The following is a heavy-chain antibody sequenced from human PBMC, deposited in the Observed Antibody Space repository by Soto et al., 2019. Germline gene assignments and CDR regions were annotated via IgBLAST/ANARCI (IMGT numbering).Heavy chain of an antibody. D-gene: IGHD3-3*01. CDR3: ARVRDFWTHDFDI. J-gene: IGHJ3*02. Sequence: SETLSLTCTVSGGSISSCGYYWSWIRHHPGKGLEWIGYIYYSGSTYYNPSLKSRVTISVDTSKNQFSLKLSSVTAADTAVYYCARVRDFWTHDFDIWGQGTMVTVSS. V-gene: IGHV4-31*03. CDR2: IYYSGST. CDR1: GGSISSCGYY.